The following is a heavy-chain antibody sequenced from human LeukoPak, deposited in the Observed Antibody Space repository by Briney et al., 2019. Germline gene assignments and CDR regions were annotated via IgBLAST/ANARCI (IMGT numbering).Heavy chain of an antibody. D-gene: IGHD4-23*01. J-gene: IGHJ4*02. CDR2: IYSGGSA. CDR3: ARGTTVVTGFDY. Sequence: PGGSLRLSCAASGFTVSSNYMSWVRQAPGKGLEWVSVIYSGGSAYYADSVKGRFTISRDNSKNTLYLQMNSLRAEDTAVYYCARGTTVVTGFDYWGQGTLVTVSS. V-gene: IGHV3-53*01. CDR1: GFTVSSNY.